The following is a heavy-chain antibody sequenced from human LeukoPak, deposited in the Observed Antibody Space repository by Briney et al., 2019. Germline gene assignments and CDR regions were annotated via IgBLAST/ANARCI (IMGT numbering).Heavy chain of an antibody. Sequence: GGSLRLSCAASGFTVSSNFLSWVRQAPGKGLEWVSVIYSGGNTYYADSVKGRFTISRDNSKNTLYLQMNSLRAEDTAVYYCTRDAYGDLDYWGQGTLVTVSS. J-gene: IGHJ4*02. CDR1: GFTVSSNF. CDR2: IYSGGNT. V-gene: IGHV3-53*01. CDR3: TRDAYGDLDY. D-gene: IGHD4-17*01.